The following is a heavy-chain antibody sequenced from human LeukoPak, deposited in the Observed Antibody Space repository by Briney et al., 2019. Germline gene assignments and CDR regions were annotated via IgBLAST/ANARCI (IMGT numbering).Heavy chain of an antibody. Sequence: SETLSLTCTVSGGSISSGSYYWSWIRQPAGKGLEWIGRIYTSGSTNYNPSLKSRVTMSVDTSKNQFSLKLSSVTAADTAVYYCARGGLIYAFDIWGQGTMVTVSS. V-gene: IGHV4-61*02. J-gene: IGHJ3*02. CDR1: GGSISSGSYY. CDR2: IYTSGST. CDR3: ARGGLIYAFDI. D-gene: IGHD2-8*01.